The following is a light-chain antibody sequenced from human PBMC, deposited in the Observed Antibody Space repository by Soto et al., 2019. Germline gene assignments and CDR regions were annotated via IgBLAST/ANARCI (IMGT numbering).Light chain of an antibody. Sequence: EILMTQSPATLSVSPGERATLSCRSSQSVSSNLAWYQQKPGQAPRILIYGASTRATGIPARFSGSGSGTDFTLTISRLEAEDFAVYYCQQYETSPRTFGQGTKVDIK. V-gene: IGKV3-15*01. CDR3: QQYETSPRT. CDR2: GAS. CDR1: QSVSSN. J-gene: IGKJ2*01.